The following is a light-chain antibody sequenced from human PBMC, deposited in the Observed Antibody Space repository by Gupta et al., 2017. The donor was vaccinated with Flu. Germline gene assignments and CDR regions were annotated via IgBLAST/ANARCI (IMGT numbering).Light chain of an antibody. CDR3: QVWDSSTAI. J-gene: IGLJ2*01. CDR1: NIGSKA. Sequence: SYELTQPLSVSVALGQTARITCERDNIGSKAVHCYRQKPGQAPLLVIYRDVNRPSGIPERFSGSNSGSTATLTISRSQVGDESDYYCQVWDSSTAIFGGGTKLTVL. V-gene: IGLV3-9*01. CDR2: RDV.